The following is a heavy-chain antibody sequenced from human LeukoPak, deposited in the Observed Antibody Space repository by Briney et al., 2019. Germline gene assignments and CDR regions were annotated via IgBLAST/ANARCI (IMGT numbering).Heavy chain of an antibody. CDR3: ARGRPGIVVVPAAIGPFDY. CDR2: ISSGSVLM. V-gene: IGHV3-21*01. J-gene: IGHJ4*02. D-gene: IGHD2-2*01. CDR1: GFTFSTYY. Sequence: GGSLRLSCVASGFTFSTYYMSWVRQAPGKGLELVSSISSGSVLMSYADSVRGRFTISRDDGKNSMYLHMNSLRAEVTAVYYCARGRPGIVVVPAAIGPFDYWGQGTLVTVSS.